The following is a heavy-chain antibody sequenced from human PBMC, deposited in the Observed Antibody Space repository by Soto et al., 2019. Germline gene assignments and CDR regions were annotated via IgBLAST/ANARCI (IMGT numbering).Heavy chain of an antibody. CDR2: ISSSGSTI. CDR3: ARTETQVVTAIPWYFDL. CDR1: GFTFSDYY. J-gene: IGHJ2*01. D-gene: IGHD2-21*02. Sequence: QVQLVESGGGLVKPGGSLRLSCAASGFTFSDYYMSWIRQAPGKGLEWVSYISSSGSTIYYADSVKGRFTISRDNAKNSLYLQMNRLRAEGTVVYYCARTETQVVTAIPWYFDLWGRGTLVTVSS. V-gene: IGHV3-11*01.